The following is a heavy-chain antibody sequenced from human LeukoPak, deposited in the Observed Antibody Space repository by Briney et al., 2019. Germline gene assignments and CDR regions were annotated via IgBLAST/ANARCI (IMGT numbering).Heavy chain of an antibody. CDR2: IYSDDT. CDR1: GFTVSSNS. J-gene: IGHJ4*02. CDR3: ARRAGGYSHPYDY. D-gene: IGHD4-23*01. V-gene: IGHV3-53*01. Sequence: GGSLRLSCTVSGFTVSSNSMSWVRQAPGKGLEWVSFIYSDDTHYSDSVKGRFTISRDNSKNTLYLQMNSLRAEDTAVYYCARRAGGYSHPYDYWGQGILVTVSS.